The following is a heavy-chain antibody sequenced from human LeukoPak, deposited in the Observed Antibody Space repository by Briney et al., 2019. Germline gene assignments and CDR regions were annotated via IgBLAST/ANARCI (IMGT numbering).Heavy chain of an antibody. Sequence: PGRSLRLSCAASGFTFDDYAMHRVRQAPGKGLEWVSGISWNSGSKDYADSVKGRFTISRDNAKKSLYLQMNSLRPEDTALYYCAKDPTYDYDSSGSNFDYWGQGALVTVSS. J-gene: IGHJ4*02. CDR2: ISWNSGSK. V-gene: IGHV3-9*01. CDR3: AKDPTYDYDSSGSNFDY. D-gene: IGHD3-22*01. CDR1: GFTFDDYA.